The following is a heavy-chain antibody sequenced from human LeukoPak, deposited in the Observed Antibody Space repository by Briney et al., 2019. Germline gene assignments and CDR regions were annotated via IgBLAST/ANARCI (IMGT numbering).Heavy chain of an antibody. CDR3: ARTIAVNGGDFDY. CDR1: GFSFSSHW. CDR2: INGDGTTS. J-gene: IGHJ4*02. D-gene: IGHD6-19*01. V-gene: IGHV3-74*01. Sequence: GGSLRLSCAASGFSFSSHWMHWVRQTPGKGLVWVARINGDGTTSSHADSVKGRFTISRDNAKNTLYLQMNSLRAEDTALYYCARTIAVNGGDFDYWGQGSLVTVSS.